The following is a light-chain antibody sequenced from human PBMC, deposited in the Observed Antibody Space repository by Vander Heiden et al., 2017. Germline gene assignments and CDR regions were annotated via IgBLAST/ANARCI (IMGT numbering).Light chain of an antibody. Sequence: QSVLTQPPSVSPPPGQKVTIPCSGSNSNVGNNYVSWYQHLPGTAPKLLIYDNNKRPSGIPDRFSGSKSGTSATLGITGLQTGDEADYYCGTWDSSLSAVVFGGGSKLTVL. CDR2: DNN. J-gene: IGLJ2*01. CDR1: NSNVGNNY. V-gene: IGLV1-51*01. CDR3: GTWDSSLSAVV.